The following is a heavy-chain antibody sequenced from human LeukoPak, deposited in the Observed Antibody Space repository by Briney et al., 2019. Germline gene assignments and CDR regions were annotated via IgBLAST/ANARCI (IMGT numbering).Heavy chain of an antibody. CDR3: ARHETRDYGDPDGFDY. J-gene: IGHJ4*02. Sequence: KTSETLSLTCTVSGGSISSSSYYWGWIRQPPGKGLEWIGSIYYSGSTYYNPSLKSRVTISVDTSKNQFSLKLSSVTAADTAVYYCARHETRDYGDPDGFDYWGQGTLVTVSS. CDR1: GGSISSSSYY. CDR2: IYYSGST. V-gene: IGHV4-39*01. D-gene: IGHD4-17*01.